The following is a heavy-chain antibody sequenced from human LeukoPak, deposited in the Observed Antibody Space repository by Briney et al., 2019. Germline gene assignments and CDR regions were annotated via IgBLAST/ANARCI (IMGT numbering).Heavy chain of an antibody. V-gene: IGHV4-59*01. CDR3: ARELDDYSNYDRWFDP. CDR1: GGSISSYY. D-gene: IGHD4-11*01. CDR2: IYYSGST. J-gene: IGHJ5*02. Sequence: PSETPSLTCTVSGGSISSYYWSWIRQPPGKGLEWIGYIYYSGSTNYNPSLKSRVTISVDTSKNQFSLKLSSVTAADTAVYYCARELDDYSNYDRWFDPWGQGTLVTVSS.